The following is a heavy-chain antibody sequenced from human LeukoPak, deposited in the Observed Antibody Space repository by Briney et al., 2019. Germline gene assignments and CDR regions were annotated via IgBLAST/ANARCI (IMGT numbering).Heavy chain of an antibody. V-gene: IGHV3-30*18. CDR3: AKLGDYGVY. J-gene: IGHJ4*02. D-gene: IGHD4-17*01. CDR1: GFTFSSYG. Sequence: GRSLRLSCAASGFTFSSYGMHWARQAPGKGLEWVAVISYDGSNKYYADSVKGRFTISRDNSKNTLYLQMNSLRAEDTAVYYCAKLGDYGVYWGQGTLVTVSS. CDR2: ISYDGSNK.